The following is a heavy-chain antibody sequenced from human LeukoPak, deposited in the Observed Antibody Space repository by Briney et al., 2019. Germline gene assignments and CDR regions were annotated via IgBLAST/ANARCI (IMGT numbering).Heavy chain of an antibody. CDR2: ISSSSSYI. D-gene: IGHD4-17*01. J-gene: IGHJ3*02. V-gene: IGHV3-21*01. CDR1: GFTFSSYS. Sequence: PGGSLRLSCAASGFTFSSYSMNWVRQAPGKGLEWVSSISSSSSYIYYADSVKGRFTISRDNAKNSLYLQTNSLRAEDTAVYYCARSYGDYALGAFDIWGQGTMVTVSS. CDR3: ARSYGDYALGAFDI.